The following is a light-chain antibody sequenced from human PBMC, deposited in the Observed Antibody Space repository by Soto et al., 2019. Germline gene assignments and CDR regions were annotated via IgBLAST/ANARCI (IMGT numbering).Light chain of an antibody. CDR1: QSISSGS. V-gene: IGKV3-20*01. Sequence: EVVLTQSPGTLSLSPGEGAALSCRASQSISSGSLAWYQQKPGQAPRLLIFSSFSRATGIPDRFSGGGTGTDFTLTISRVEPEDFAVYYCQHDGTSPRTVGQGTKVEIK. CDR3: QHDGTSPRT. CDR2: SSF. J-gene: IGKJ1*01.